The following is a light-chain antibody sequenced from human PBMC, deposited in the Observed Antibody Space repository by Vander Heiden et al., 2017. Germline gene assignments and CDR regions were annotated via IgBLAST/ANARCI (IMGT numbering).Light chain of an antibody. Sequence: SYVLTQPPSVSVAPGQTARIISWGTNIGSKSVHWYQQKPDQAPVLAVYDDSDRPSGIPERFSGSNSGNTATLTIGRVEAGDEADYYCQVWDYTSDRVYVVFGGGTKLTVL. CDR1: NIGSKS. CDR3: QVWDYTSDRVYVV. V-gene: IGLV3-21*02. CDR2: DDS. J-gene: IGLJ2*01.